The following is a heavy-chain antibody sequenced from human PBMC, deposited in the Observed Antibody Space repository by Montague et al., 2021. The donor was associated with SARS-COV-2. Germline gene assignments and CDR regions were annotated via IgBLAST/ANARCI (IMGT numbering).Heavy chain of an antibody. CDR2: IAHSGGT. CDR3: ANYHDNTGYYGAFDN. J-gene: IGHJ4*02. D-gene: IGHD3-22*01. Sequence: SLRLSCAASGFTFNNYAMRWVRQVPGKGLEWVATIAHSGGTFYADSVGGRFTFSRDNSKNTMYLQMNSLRVEDTAVYYCANYHDNTGYYGAFDNWGQGTLVTVSS. V-gene: IGHV3-23*01. CDR1: GFTFNNYA.